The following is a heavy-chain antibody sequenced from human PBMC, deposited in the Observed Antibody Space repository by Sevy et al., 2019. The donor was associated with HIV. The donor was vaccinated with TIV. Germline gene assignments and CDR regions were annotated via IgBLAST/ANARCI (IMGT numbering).Heavy chain of an antibody. Sequence: GGSLRLSCAASGFTFSTYGMHWVRQAPGKGLEWVAFIRFDGNSKYYADSVKGRFTISRDNSKNTLDLQLNSLTAEDTAVYYCARADCGGDGYLVFDYRGQGMLVTVSS. CDR3: ARADCGGDGYLVFDY. CDR1: GFTFSTYG. D-gene: IGHD2-21*01. CDR2: IRFDGNSK. J-gene: IGHJ4*02. V-gene: IGHV3-30*02.